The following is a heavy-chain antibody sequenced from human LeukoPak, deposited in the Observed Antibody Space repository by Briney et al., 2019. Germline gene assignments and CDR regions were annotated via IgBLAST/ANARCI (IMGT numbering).Heavy chain of an antibody. D-gene: IGHD3-10*01. CDR1: GFTFSSYW. V-gene: IGHV3-7*03. CDR3: ARDAGALVTHFDY. CDR2: IKQDGSEK. Sequence: GGSLRLSCEASGFTFSSYWMSWVRQAPGKGLEWVANIKQDGSEKYYVDSVKGRFTISRDNAKNSLYLQMNSLRAEDTAVYYCARDAGALVTHFDYWGQGTLVTVSS. J-gene: IGHJ4*02.